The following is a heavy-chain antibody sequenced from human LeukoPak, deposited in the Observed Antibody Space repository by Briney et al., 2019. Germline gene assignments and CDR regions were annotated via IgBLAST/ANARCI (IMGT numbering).Heavy chain of an antibody. V-gene: IGHV4-59*12. J-gene: IGHJ4*02. D-gene: IGHD2/OR15-2a*01. Sequence: PSETLSPTCTVSGGSITNSAWNWIRQSPGKGLEWIGCFSHTGTTNYNPSLKSRVTISADTSKNQFSLNLGSVTAADTAVYYCVGYTHFPDWGQGTLVTVSS. CDR2: FSHTGTT. CDR1: GGSITNSA. CDR3: VGYTHFPD.